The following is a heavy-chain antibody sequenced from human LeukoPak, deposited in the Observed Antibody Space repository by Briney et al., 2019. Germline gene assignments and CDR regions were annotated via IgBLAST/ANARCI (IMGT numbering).Heavy chain of an antibody. CDR3: ARDPLLSSTSFQNHYYYGMDV. V-gene: IGHV3-11*01. CDR2: ISSSGSTI. Sequence: GGSLRLSCAASGFTFSDYYMSWVRQAPGKGLEWVSYISSSGSTIYYADSVRGRFTISRDNAKNSLYLQMNSLRAEDTALYHCARDPLLSSTSFQNHYYYGMDVWGQGTTVTVSS. D-gene: IGHD2-2*01. CDR1: GFTFSDYY. J-gene: IGHJ6*02.